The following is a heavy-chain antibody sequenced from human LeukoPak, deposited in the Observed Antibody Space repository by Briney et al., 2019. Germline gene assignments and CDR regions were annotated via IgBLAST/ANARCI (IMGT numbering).Heavy chain of an antibody. J-gene: IGHJ3*02. CDR1: GGSISSYY. V-gene: IGHV4-4*07. D-gene: IGHD2-21*02. CDR2: IYTSGST. CDR3: ARDGAYCGGDCYSRDAFDI. Sequence: PSETLSPTCTVSGGSISSYYWSWIRQPAGKGLEWIGRIYTSGSTNYNPSLKSRVTMSVDTSKNQFSLKLSSVTAADTAVYYCARDGAYCGGDCYSRDAFDIWGQGTMVTVSS.